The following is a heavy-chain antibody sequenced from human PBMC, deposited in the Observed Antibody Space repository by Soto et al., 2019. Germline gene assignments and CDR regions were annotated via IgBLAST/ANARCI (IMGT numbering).Heavy chain of an antibody. CDR2: ISYDGSNK. D-gene: IGHD5-12*01. CDR3: ARDRDGYNYHYVMDV. Sequence: PGGSLRLSCAASGFTFSSYVIHWVRQAPGKGLEWVAVISYDGSNKYYADSVKGRFTISKDNSKNTLYLQMNSLRAEDTAVYYCARDRDGYNYHYVMDVWGQGTTVTVSS. J-gene: IGHJ6*02. CDR1: GFTFSSYV. V-gene: IGHV3-30-3*01.